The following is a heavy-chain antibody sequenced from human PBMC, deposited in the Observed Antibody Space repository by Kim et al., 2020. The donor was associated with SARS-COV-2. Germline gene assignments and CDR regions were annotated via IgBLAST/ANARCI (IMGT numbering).Heavy chain of an antibody. Sequence: GGSLRLSCAASGFTFSSYAMHWVRQAPGKGLEWVAVISYDGSNKYYADSVKGRFTISRDNSKNTLYLQMNSLRAEDTAVYYCARGGRERWLQSEIDYWGQGTLVTVSS. D-gene: IGHD5-12*01. CDR3: ARGGRERWLQSEIDY. V-gene: IGHV3-30*04. J-gene: IGHJ4*02. CDR2: ISYDGSNK. CDR1: GFTFSSYA.